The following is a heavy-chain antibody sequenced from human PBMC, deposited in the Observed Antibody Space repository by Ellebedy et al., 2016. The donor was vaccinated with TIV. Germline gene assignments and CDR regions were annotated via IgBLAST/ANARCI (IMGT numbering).Heavy chain of an antibody. J-gene: IGHJ4*02. CDR3: TKTFYFD. D-gene: IGHD2/OR15-2a*01. CDR1: GFTFSTYS. Sequence: GGSLRLSXAASGFTFSTYSMSWVRQAPGKGLEWVSYISSSSSTIYYADSVKGRFTISRDNAKNSLYLQMNSLRTEDTAIYYCTKTFYFDWGQGTLVIVSS. CDR2: ISSSSSTI. V-gene: IGHV3-48*01.